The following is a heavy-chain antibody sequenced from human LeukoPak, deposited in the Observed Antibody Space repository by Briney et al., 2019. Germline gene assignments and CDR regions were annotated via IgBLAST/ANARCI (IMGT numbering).Heavy chain of an antibody. CDR2: ISDTVRDT. CDR3: AKDNYGGIFAS. Sequence: PGESLRLSCAASGFTFSAYGTSWVRQAPGKGLEWVSHISDTVRDTWYANSVRGRFIISRDNSRDTVYLQMSSLRPEDTALYFCAKDNYGGIFASWGQGTLVTVSS. CDR1: GFTFSAYG. J-gene: IGHJ4*02. V-gene: IGHV3-23*01. D-gene: IGHD4-17*01.